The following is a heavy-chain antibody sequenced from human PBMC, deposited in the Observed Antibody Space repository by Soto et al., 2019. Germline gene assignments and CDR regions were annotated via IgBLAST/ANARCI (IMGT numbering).Heavy chain of an antibody. CDR2: IYWNDDK. D-gene: IGHD5-18*01. J-gene: IGHJ4*02. CDR3: AQLQLWFGSFDY. CDR1: GFSLSTSGVG. Sequence: KESGPTLVKPTQTLTLTCTFSGFSLSTSGVGVGWIRQPPGKALEWLALIYWNDDKRYSPSLKSRLTITKDTSKNQVVLTMTNMDPVDTATYYCAQLQLWFGSFDYWGQGTLVTVSS. V-gene: IGHV2-5*01.